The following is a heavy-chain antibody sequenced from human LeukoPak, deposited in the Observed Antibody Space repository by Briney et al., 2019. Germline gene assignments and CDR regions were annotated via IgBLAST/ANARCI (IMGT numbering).Heavy chain of an antibody. J-gene: IGHJ5*02. CDR3: ARDRRASAGGSGRKWFDP. V-gene: IGHV4-61*02. CDR2: IYTSGST. Sequence: SETLSLTCTVSGGSIGSGSYYWSWIRQPAGKGLEWIGRIYTSGSTNYNPSLKSRVTISVDTSKNQFSLKLSSVTAADTAVYYCARDRRASAGGSGRKWFDPWGQGTLVTVSS. CDR1: GGSIGSGSYY. D-gene: IGHD3-10*01.